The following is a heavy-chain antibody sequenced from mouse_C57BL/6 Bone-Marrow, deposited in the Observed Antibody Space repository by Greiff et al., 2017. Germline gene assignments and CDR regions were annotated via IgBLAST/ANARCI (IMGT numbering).Heavy chain of an antibody. Sequence: VQVVESGPELVTPGASVKISCKASGYAFSSSWMNWVKQRPGTGLEWIGRIYPGDGDTNYNGKFKGKATLTADKSSSTAYMQLSSLTSEDSAVYFCAIFRGYYVRYFDVWGTGTTVTVSS. V-gene: IGHV1-82*01. CDR2: IYPGDGDT. CDR3: AIFRGYYVRYFDV. J-gene: IGHJ1*03. D-gene: IGHD2-3*01. CDR1: GYAFSSSW.